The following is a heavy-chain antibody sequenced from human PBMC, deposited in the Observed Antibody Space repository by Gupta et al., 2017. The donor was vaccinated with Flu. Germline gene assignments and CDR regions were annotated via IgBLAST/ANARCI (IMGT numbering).Heavy chain of an antibody. CDR1: AFSLSTSGVG. Sequence: TLTESGPALVKPTQTLTLTCTFSAFSLSTSGVGVGWIRQPPGKALEGLALIYWNDDKQFSPSLKSRLTITKDTAKNRMFIIMTKMDSVQTATYYCAHRPPLDTYGPCFYVGGQGTLVTVSS. D-gene: IGHD3-16*01. V-gene: IGHV2-5*01. CDR3: AHRPPLDTYGPCFYV. J-gene: IGHJ1*01. CDR2: IYWNDDK.